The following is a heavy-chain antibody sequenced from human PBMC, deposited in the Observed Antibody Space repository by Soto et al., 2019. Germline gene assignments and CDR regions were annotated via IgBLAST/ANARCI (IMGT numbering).Heavy chain of an antibody. D-gene: IGHD5-18*01. V-gene: IGHV3-21*01. J-gene: IGHJ3*02. CDR1: GFTFSSYS. Sequence: PGGSLRLSCAASGFTFSSYSMNWVRQAPGKGLEWVSSISSSSSYIYYADSVKGRFTISRDNAKNSLYLQMNSLRAEDTAVYYCATLQLWSFYAFDIWGQGTMVTVSS. CDR3: ATLQLWSFYAFDI. CDR2: ISSSSSYI.